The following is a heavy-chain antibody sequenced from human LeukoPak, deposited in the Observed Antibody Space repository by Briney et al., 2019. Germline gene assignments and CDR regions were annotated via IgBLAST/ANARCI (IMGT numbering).Heavy chain of an antibody. V-gene: IGHV3-7*01. CDR3: ARDRATAGIFDY. CDR1: GFTFSVYW. CDR2: IKQDGSEK. Sequence: GGSLRLSCAASGFTFSVYWMSWVRQAPGKGLEWVASIKQDGSEKYYVDSVKGRFTISRDNAKNSLYLQMNSLRAEGTAVYHCARDRATAGIFDYWGQGALVTVSS. J-gene: IGHJ4*02. D-gene: IGHD6-13*01.